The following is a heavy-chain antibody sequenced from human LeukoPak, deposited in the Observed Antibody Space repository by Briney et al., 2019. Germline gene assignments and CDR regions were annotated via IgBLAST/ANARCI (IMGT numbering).Heavy chain of an antibody. D-gene: IGHD2-15*01. CDR3: TRDVAGGSSY. J-gene: IGHJ4*02. CDR2: INYRGST. V-gene: IGHV4-39*07. CDR1: GDSIGGSSYY. Sequence: SETLSLTCTVSGDSIGGSSYYWQWIRQSPGKGLEWIGSINYRGSTCFNPSLTSRVTLSIDTSKNQFSLKLTSVTAADTAFYYCTRDVAGGSSYWGQGTLVTVSS.